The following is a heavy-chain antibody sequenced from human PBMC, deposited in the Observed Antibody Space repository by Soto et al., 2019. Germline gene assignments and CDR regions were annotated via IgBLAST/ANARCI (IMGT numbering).Heavy chain of an antibody. V-gene: IGHV1-3*01. CDR1: GYTFTSYA. CDR2: INAGNSNT. D-gene: IGHD6-19*01. CDR3: TRAPRGIIVAPDY. J-gene: IGHJ4*02. Sequence: ASVKVSCKASGYTFTSYAMHWVRQAPGQRLEWMGWINAGNSNTKYSQKFQGRVTITRDTSASTAYMELSSLRSEDTAVYYCTRAPRGIIVAPDYWGQGTLVTVSS.